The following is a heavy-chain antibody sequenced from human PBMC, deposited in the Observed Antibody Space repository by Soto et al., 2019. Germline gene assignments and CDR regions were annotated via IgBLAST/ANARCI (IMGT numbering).Heavy chain of an antibody. CDR2: IYYSGST. J-gene: IGHJ6*03. Sequence: QVQLQESGPGLVKPSQTLSLTCTVSGGSISSGGYYWSWIRQHPGKGLEWIGYIYYSGSTYYNPSLKSRVNISVDTSKNQFSLKLSSVTAADTAVYYCASLPTQYCSGGSCYSYYYYYMDVWGKGTTVTVSS. CDR3: ASLPTQYCSGGSCYSYYYYYMDV. CDR1: GGSISSGGYY. V-gene: IGHV4-31*03. D-gene: IGHD2-15*01.